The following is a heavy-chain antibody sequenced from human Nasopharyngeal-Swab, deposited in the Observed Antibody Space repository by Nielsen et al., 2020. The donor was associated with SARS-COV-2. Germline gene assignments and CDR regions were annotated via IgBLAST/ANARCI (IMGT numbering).Heavy chain of an antibody. Sequence: LRFSCTVSGGSTSSGDYYWTWVRQPPGKGLEWIGCIYYSGFNYYNPSLKSRVTISAYTSQNPLSLNLISVTAADTAVYYCARAKKSGGTWAHTDYWGQGTLVTVSS. CDR1: GGSTSSGDYY. D-gene: IGHD6-25*01. CDR2: IYYSGFN. J-gene: IGHJ4*02. CDR3: ARAKKSGGTWAHTDY. V-gene: IGHV4-30-4*01.